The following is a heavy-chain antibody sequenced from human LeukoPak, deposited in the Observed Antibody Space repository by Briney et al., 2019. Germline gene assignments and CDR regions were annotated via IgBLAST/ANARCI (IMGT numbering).Heavy chain of an antibody. CDR1: GGSISSGGFY. J-gene: IGHJ4*02. V-gene: IGHV4-30-2*01. D-gene: IGHD6-6*01. Sequence: SETLSLTCTVSGGSISSGGFYWSWIRQPPGKGLEWIGYISHSGNTYYNPSLKSRVTISVDMSKNQFSLNLSSVTAADTAVYYCARSNLEYSSSSGLNYWGQGTLVTVSS. CDR3: ARSNLEYSSSSGLNY. CDR2: ISHSGNT.